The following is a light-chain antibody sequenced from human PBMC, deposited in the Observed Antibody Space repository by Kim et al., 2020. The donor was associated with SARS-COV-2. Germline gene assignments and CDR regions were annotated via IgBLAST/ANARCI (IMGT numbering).Light chain of an antibody. CDR3: QQYYSYPPT. CDR2: AAS. V-gene: IGKV1-8*01. Sequence: SASTGDRDTITCRASQGISSYLACYQQKPGKAPKLLIYAASTLQSGVPSRFSGSGSGTDFTLTISCLQSEDFTTYYCQQYYSYPPTFGQGTKLEI. CDR1: QGISSY. J-gene: IGKJ2*01.